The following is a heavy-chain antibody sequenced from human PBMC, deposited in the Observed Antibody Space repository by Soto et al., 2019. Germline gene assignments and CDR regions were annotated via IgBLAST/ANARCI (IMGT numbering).Heavy chain of an antibody. CDR1: GYTFTSYG. CDR3: ARDRDVVVPAARGLWWFDP. J-gene: IGHJ5*02. Sequence: GASVKVSCKASGYTFTSYGISWVRQAPGQGLEWMGWISAYNGNTNYAQKLQGRVTMTTDTSTSTAYMELRSLRSDDTAVYYCARDRDVVVPAARGLWWFDPWGRGTLVTVSS. CDR2: ISAYNGNT. D-gene: IGHD2-2*01. V-gene: IGHV1-18*01.